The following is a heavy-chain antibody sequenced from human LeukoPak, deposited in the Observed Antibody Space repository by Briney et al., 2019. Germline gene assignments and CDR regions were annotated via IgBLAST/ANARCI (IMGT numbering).Heavy chain of an antibody. CDR3: VRESERSGWFDH. V-gene: IGHV3-43*02. J-gene: IGHJ5*02. CDR1: GLITDDYA. Sequence: GGSLRLSCAAPGLITDDYAIHWVRQAPGKGLEWVSLISGDGGSTFYADSVRGRFTISRDNSMNSLPLQMSSLRSEDTALYFCVRESERSGWFDHWGQGTLVTVSS. D-gene: IGHD1-26*01. CDR2: ISGDGGST.